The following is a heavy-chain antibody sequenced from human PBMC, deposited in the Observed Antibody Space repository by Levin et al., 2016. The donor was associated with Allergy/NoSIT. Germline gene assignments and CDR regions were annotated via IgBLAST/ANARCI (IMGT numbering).Heavy chain of an antibody. CDR2: INPNSGGT. V-gene: IGHV1-2*02. Sequence: ASVKVSCKASGYTFTGYYMHWVRQAPGQGLEWMGWINPNSGGTNYAQKFQGRVTMTRNTSISTAYMELSSLRSEDTAVYFCARGWGYSTSAGHDYWGQGTLVTVSS. CDR3: ARGWGYSTSAGHDY. J-gene: IGHJ4*02. D-gene: IGHD6-6*01. CDR1: GYTFTGYY.